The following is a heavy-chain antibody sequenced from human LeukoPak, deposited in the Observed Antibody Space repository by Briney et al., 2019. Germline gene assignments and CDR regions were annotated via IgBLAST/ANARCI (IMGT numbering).Heavy chain of an antibody. D-gene: IGHD6-13*01. CDR2: INAGNGNT. V-gene: IGHV1-3*01. CDR3: ARDSVGVLGLAAVHLDY. Sequence: ASVKVSCKASGYTFTSYAMHWVRQAPGQRLEWMGWINAGNGNTIYSQNFQGRVTVTRDTSASTAYMELSSLRSEDTAVYYCARDSVGVLGLAAVHLDYWGQGTLVIVSS. CDR1: GYTFTSYA. J-gene: IGHJ4*02.